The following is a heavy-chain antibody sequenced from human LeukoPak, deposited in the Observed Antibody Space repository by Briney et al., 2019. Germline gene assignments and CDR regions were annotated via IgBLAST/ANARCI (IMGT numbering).Heavy chain of an antibody. CDR3: ARGSYFDWFDY. J-gene: IGHJ4*02. CDR2: INAGNGNT. V-gene: IGHV1-3*01. Sequence: ASVKVSCKASGYTFTSYAMHWVRQAPGQRFEWMGWINAGNGNTKYSQKFQGRVTITRDTSASTAYMELSSLRSEDTAEYYCARGSYFDWFDYWGQGTLVTVSS. CDR1: GYTFTSYA. D-gene: IGHD3-9*01.